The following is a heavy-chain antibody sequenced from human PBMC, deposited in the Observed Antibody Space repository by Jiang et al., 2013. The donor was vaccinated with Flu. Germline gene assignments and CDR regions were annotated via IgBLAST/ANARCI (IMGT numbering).Heavy chain of an antibody. CDR3: AAASSVTVWAFAV. Sequence: GPGLVKPSETLSLTCTVSGGSISSSSYYWGWIRQPPGKGLEWIGSIYYSGSTYYNPSLKSRVTISVDTSKNQFSLKLSSVIVADTAVYYCAAASSVTVWAFAVWGPGTWVTVS. J-gene: IGHJ3*01. CDR2: IYYSGST. D-gene: IGHD3-10*02. V-gene: IGHV4-39*07. CDR1: GGSISSSSYY.